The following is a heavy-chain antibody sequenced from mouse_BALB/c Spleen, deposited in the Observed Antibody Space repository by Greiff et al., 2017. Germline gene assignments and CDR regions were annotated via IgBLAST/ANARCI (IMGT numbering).Heavy chain of an antibody. Sequence: QVHVKQSGAELVKPGASVKLSCKASGYTFTSYYMYWVKQRPGQGLEWIGEINPSNGGTNFNEKFKSKATLTVDKSSSTAYMQLSSLTSEDSAVYYCKRGRGDYWGKGTTLTVPT. J-gene: IGHJ2*01. CDR1: GYTFTSYY. CDR3: KRGRGDY. D-gene: IGHD3-3*01. CDR2: INPSNGGT. V-gene: IGHV1S81*02.